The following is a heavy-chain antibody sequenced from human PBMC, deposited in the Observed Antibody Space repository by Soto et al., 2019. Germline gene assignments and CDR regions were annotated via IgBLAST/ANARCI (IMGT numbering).Heavy chain of an antibody. J-gene: IGHJ4*02. V-gene: IGHV1-58*01. CDR1: GFTFTSSA. CDR3: AADATAWQQMVPSDY. CDR2: IAVGSGYT. D-gene: IGHD2-8*01. Sequence: SVKVSCKASGFTFTSSAFQWVRQARGQRLEWIGWIAVGSGYTNYAQRFQDRVTLTRDMSTATTYRELSRLTSEDTAIYYCAADATAWQQMVPSDYWGQGTLVTVSS.